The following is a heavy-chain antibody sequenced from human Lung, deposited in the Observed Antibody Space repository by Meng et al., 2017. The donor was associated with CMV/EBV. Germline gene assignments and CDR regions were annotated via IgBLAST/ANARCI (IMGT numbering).Heavy chain of an antibody. J-gene: IGHJ4*02. CDR2: IFYTGNT. CDR1: RVSVGSSDFY. V-gene: IGHV4-39*02. D-gene: IGHD3-16*01. Sequence: SXTXSLXXTVSRVSVGSSDFYWGWVRQPPGKGLEWIGTIFYTGNTWYNPSLQSRVTISSDTSRNQFSLELKFATAADTATYYCARDYAGGPAHLHYFDYWXQGMXVTVSS. CDR3: ARDYAGGPAHLHYFDY.